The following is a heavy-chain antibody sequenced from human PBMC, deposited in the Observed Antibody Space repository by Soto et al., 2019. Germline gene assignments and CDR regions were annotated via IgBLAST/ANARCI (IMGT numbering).Heavy chain of an antibody. CDR2: ISYDGSNK. Sequence: QPGGSLRLSCAASGFTFSSYAMHWVRQAPGKGLEWVAVISYDGSNKYYADSVKGRFTISRDNSKNTLYLQMNSLRAEDTAVYYCARTYDSMVRGVIVYYYYGMDVWGQGTTVTVSS. V-gene: IGHV3-30-3*01. CDR3: ARTYDSMVRGVIVYYYYGMDV. CDR1: GFTFSSYA. D-gene: IGHD3-10*01. J-gene: IGHJ6*02.